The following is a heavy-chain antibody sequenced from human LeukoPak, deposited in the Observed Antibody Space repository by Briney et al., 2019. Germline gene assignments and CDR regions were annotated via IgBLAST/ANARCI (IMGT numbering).Heavy chain of an antibody. Sequence: GGSLRLSCAASGFTFSAYWMHWVRQAPGKGLVWLSRINTGGNDIAYADSVKGRFTIFRDNAKNTLYLQMNSLTVEDTAVYFCARSLVVGGTRPNDYWGQGTLVTVAS. CDR3: ARSLVVGGTRPNDY. CDR1: GFTFSAYW. CDR2: INTGGNDI. V-gene: IGHV3-74*01. J-gene: IGHJ4*02. D-gene: IGHD2-15*01.